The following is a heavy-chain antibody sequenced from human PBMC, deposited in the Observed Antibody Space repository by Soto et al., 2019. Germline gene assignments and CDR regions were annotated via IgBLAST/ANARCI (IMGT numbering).Heavy chain of an antibody. D-gene: IGHD3-16*01. J-gene: IGHJ4*01. Sequence: QVLLQESGPRLVKPSETLSLTCTVSGGSLNNYYGSWVRQPPGKGLEWIGYMFYSGNSNYNSSLKSRVTISLDKSKNQCSLKLTSVTAADTAVYYCVRSGHSFGGVIWGRGTLVTVSS. CDR3: VRSGHSFGGVI. V-gene: IGHV4-59*01. CDR1: GGSLNNYY. CDR2: MFYSGNS.